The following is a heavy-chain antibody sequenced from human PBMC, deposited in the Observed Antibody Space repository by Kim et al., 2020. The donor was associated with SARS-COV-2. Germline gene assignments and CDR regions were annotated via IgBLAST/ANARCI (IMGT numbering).Heavy chain of an antibody. J-gene: IGHJ4*02. CDR2: INPNSGGT. Sequence: ASVKVSCKASGYTFTGYYMHWVRQAPGQGLEWMGRINPNSGGTNYAQKFQGRVTMTRDTSISTAYMELSRLRSDDTAVYYCARDARAVAGTGLFTYWGQGTLVTVSS. CDR1: GYTFTGYY. D-gene: IGHD6-19*01. V-gene: IGHV1-2*06. CDR3: ARDARAVAGTGLFTY.